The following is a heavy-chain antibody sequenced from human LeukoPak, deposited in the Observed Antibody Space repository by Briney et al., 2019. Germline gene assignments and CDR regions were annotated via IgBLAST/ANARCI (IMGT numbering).Heavy chain of an antibody. Sequence: SVKVSCKASGYTFTSYGISWVRQAPGQGLEWMGGIIPIFGTANYAQKFQGRVTITADESTSTAYMELSSLRSEDTAVYYCALRGSPTVAGELSDWGQGTLVTVSS. V-gene: IGHV1-69*13. J-gene: IGHJ4*02. CDR3: ALRGSPTVAGELSD. CDR2: IIPIFGTA. CDR1: GYTFTSYG. D-gene: IGHD4-23*01.